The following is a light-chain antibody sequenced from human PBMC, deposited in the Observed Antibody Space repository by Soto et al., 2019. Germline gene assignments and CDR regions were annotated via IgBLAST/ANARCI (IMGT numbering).Light chain of an antibody. V-gene: IGLV1-40*01. J-gene: IGLJ1*01. CDR3: SSYTSSSTPYV. CDR1: SSNIGSNYD. CDR2: GYT. Sequence: QSALTQPPSVSGAPGQTVTISCAGTSSNIGSNYDVHWYQHLPGTAPKLLIFGYTNRPSGVPDRFSGSKSGTSASLAITGLQSEDEAAYYCSSYTSSSTPYVFGTGTKVTVL.